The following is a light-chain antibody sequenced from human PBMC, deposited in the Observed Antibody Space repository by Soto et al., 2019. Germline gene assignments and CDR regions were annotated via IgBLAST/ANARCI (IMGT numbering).Light chain of an antibody. J-gene: IGKJ4*01. CDR1: QSVFYSSNNKNY. V-gene: IGKV4-1*01. CDR3: QQYYSVPFA. CDR2: WAS. Sequence: DIVMTQSPDSLAVSLGERAAVNCKSSQSVFYSSNNKNYLAWYQQKPGQPPKLAIYWASTRESGVPDRFSGSGSGTDFTLTISSLQAEDVAVYYCQQYYSVPFAFGGGTKVEIK.